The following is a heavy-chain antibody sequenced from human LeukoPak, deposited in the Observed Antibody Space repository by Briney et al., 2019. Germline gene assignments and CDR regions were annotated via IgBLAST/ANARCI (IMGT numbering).Heavy chain of an antibody. D-gene: IGHD2-15*01. CDR3: ARDYCSGGSCLYDY. V-gene: IGHV3-7*03. J-gene: IGHJ4*02. CDR1: GFTFSTYW. CDR2: IKQDGSEK. Sequence: PGGSLRLSGAASGFTFSTYWMSWVRQAPGKGLEGVANIKQDGSEKYYVDSVKGRFTISRDNAKNSLYLQMNSLRAEDTAVYYCARDYCSGGSCLYDYWGQGTLVTVSS.